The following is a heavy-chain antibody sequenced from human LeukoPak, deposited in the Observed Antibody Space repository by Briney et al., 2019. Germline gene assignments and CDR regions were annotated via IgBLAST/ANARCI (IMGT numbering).Heavy chain of an antibody. Sequence: GGSLRLSCAASGFTFSNAWMSWVRQAPGKGLEWVGRIKSKTDGGTTDYAAPVKGRFTISRDDSKNTLYLQMNSLKTEDTAVYYCTTKNPYSSGWYTIFDYWGQGTLVTVSS. D-gene: IGHD6-19*01. CDR3: TTKNPYSSGWYTIFDY. V-gene: IGHV3-15*01. CDR1: GFTFSNAW. CDR2: IKSKTDGGTT. J-gene: IGHJ4*02.